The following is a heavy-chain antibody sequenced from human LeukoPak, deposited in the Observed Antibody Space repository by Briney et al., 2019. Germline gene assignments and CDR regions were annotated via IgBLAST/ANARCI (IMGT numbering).Heavy chain of an antibody. J-gene: IGHJ4*02. CDR3: ARDSDFWSGYYPY. CDR1: GFTVSSNY. V-gene: IGHV3-53*01. CDR2: IYSGGST. Sequence: GGSLRLSCAASGFTVSSNYMSWVRQAPGKGLEWVSVIYSGGSTYYADSVKGRFTISRGNSKNTLYLQMNSLRAEDTAVYYCARDSDFWSGYYPYWGQGTLVTVSS. D-gene: IGHD3-3*01.